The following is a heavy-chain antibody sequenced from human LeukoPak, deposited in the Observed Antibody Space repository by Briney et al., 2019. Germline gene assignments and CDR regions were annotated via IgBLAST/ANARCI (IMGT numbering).Heavy chain of an antibody. CDR3: ARGYYYDSSGYYFDYFDY. CDR2: IYTSGSI. V-gene: IGHV4-4*07. J-gene: IGHJ4*02. Sequence: SETLSLTCTVSGGSISSYYWSWIRQPAGKGLEWIGRIYTSGSINYNPSLKSRVTMSVDTSKNQFSLKLSSVTAADTAVYYCARGYYYDSSGYYFDYFDYWGQGTLVTVSS. CDR1: GGSISSYY. D-gene: IGHD3-22*01.